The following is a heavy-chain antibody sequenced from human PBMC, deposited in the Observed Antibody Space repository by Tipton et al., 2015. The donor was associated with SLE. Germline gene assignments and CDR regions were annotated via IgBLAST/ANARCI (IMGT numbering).Heavy chain of an antibody. V-gene: IGHV4-59*01. CDR3: ARGTETGVVPRFRDDAFDI. Sequence: TLSLTCTVSGGSISSYYWSWIRQPPGKGLEWIGYIYYSGSTNYNPSLQSRVTLSVDTAKNQFSLKLSSVTAADTAVYYCARGTETGVVPRFRDDAFDIWGQGTMVTVSS. D-gene: IGHD2-2*01. CDR2: IYYSGST. CDR1: GGSISSYY. J-gene: IGHJ3*02.